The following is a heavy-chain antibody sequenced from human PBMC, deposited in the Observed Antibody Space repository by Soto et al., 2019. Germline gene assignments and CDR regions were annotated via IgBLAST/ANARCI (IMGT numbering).Heavy chain of an antibody. J-gene: IGHJ4*02. CDR3: SGGVGDAF. CDR1: ESTVRRDW. V-gene: IGHV3-7*04. D-gene: IGHD1-26*01. Sequence: EVHLVESGGGLVQTGGSLRLSCAIYESTVRRDWMNWVRQAPGKGLEWVAHINQDGSQTYYVDSVKGRFTISRDNANNLLSLQMNTLGAGDTAIYYCSGGVGDAFWGQGTLVTVSS. CDR2: INQDGSQT.